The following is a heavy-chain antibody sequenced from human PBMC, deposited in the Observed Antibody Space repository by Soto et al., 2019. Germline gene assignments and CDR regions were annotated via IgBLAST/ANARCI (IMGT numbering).Heavy chain of an antibody. CDR2: ISYDGINK. CDR1: GFTFSSYA. Sequence: GGSLRLSCAASGFTFSSYALPWVRQAPGKGLEWVAVISYDGINKYYADSVKGRFTISTDNSKNTLYLQMNSLRAEDTAGYYCAILASGYDPFDYWGQGTLVTVSS. CDR3: AILASGYDPFDY. V-gene: IGHV3-30-3*01. J-gene: IGHJ4*02. D-gene: IGHD5-12*01.